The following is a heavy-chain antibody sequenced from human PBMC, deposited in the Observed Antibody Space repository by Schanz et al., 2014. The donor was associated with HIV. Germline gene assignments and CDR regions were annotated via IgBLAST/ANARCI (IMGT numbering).Heavy chain of an antibody. Sequence: EVQLVESGGGLVQPGGSLRLSCAASGFTFSSHWMHWVRQAPGKGLEWVSIIYSAGTTYYTDSVKGRFTISRDNSKNTLYLQMNSLGAEDTAVYYCAKVAIHSSGWLPFDYWGQGTLVTASS. CDR3: AKVAIHSSGWLPFDY. J-gene: IGHJ4*02. V-gene: IGHV3-66*01. CDR2: IYSAGTT. CDR1: GFTFSSHW. D-gene: IGHD6-19*01.